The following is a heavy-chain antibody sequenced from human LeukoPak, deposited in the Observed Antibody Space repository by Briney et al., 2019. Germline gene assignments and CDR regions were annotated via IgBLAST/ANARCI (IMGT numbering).Heavy chain of an antibody. CDR1: GFTFSSYA. Sequence: GGSLRLSCAASGFTFSSYAMSWLRQAPGKGLEGVLAIGGSGGSTYYADSVKGRFTISRDNSKNTLYLQMNSLRAEDTAVYYCAKATVTSYYYYGMDVWGQGTTVTVSS. CDR2: IGGSGGST. D-gene: IGHD4-17*01. J-gene: IGHJ6*02. V-gene: IGHV3-23*01. CDR3: AKATVTSYYYYGMDV.